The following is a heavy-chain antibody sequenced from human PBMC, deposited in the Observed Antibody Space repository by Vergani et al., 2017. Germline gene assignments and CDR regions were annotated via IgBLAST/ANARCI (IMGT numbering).Heavy chain of an antibody. CDR3: ARGATYYDFWSGYHDGMDV. CDR2: IYYSGST. Sequence: QVQLQESGPGLVKPSQTLSLTCTVSGGPISSYYWSWIRQPPGKGLEWIGYIYYSGSTNYNPSLKSRVTISVDTSKNQFSLKLSSVTAADTAVYYCARGATYYDFWSGYHDGMDVWGQGTTVTVSS. CDR1: GGPISSYY. J-gene: IGHJ6*02. V-gene: IGHV4-59*01. D-gene: IGHD3-3*01.